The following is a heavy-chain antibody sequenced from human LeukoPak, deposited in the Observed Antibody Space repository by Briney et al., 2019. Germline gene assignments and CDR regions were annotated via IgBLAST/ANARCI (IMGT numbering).Heavy chain of an antibody. CDR2: ISGSGGNT. V-gene: IGHV3-23*01. CDR1: GITLSNYG. Sequence: GGSLRLSCAVSGITLSNYGMSWVRQVPGKGLEWVSGISGSGGNTYYADSVKGRFTISRDNSKNTLYLQMNSLRAEDTAVYYCAKQFDWLLYYFDYWGQGTLVTVSS. J-gene: IGHJ4*02. CDR3: AKQFDWLLYYFDY. D-gene: IGHD3-9*01.